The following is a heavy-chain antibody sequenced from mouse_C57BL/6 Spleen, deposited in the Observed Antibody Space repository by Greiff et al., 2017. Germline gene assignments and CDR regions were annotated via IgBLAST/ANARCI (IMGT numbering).Heavy chain of an antibody. Sequence: VQLQQPGAELVKPGASVKLSCKASGYTFTSYWMQWVKQRPGQGLAWIGEIDPSDSYTNYNQKFKGKATLTVDTSSSTAYMQLSSLTSEDSAVYYCARSVDYWGQGTTLTVSS. J-gene: IGHJ2*01. CDR1: GYTFTSYW. CDR3: ARSVDY. CDR2: IDPSDSYT. V-gene: IGHV1-50*01.